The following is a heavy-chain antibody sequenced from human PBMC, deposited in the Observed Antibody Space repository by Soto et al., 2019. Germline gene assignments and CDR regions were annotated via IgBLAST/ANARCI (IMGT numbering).Heavy chain of an antibody. CDR3: AKVRLTDYLRYAPHL. D-gene: IGHD2-8*01. CDR1: GFTFNNYA. Sequence: EVQLLESGGGLVQPGGSLRLACAASGFTFNNYAMNWVRQAPGRGLEWVSIISPNGDSTYYADSVQGLFTISRDNSQNMVFMKMNSLRAEVTSISFCAKVRLTDYLRYAPHLWGQGTLVTVSS. V-gene: IGHV3-23*01. J-gene: IGHJ3*01. CDR2: ISPNGDST.